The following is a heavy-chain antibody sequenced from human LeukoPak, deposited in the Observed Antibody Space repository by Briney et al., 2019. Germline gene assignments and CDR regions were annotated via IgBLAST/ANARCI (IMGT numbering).Heavy chain of an antibody. Sequence: TSETLSLTSTVSGGSISSYYWSWIRQPAGKGLEWIGRIYTSGSTNYNPSLKSRVTMSVDTSKNQFSLKLSSVTAADAAVYYCARGVGDARSFHFDYWGQGTLVTVSS. CDR2: IYTSGST. D-gene: IGHD2-15*01. CDR3: ARGVGDARSFHFDY. V-gene: IGHV4-4*07. J-gene: IGHJ4*02. CDR1: GGSISSYY.